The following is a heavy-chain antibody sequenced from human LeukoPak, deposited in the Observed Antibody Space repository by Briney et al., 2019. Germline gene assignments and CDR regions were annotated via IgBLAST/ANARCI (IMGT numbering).Heavy chain of an antibody. CDR2: FNPSGGST. CDR3: ARDPHDDYGVVDAFDI. Sequence: ASVKVSCKASGYTFTSYYMHWVRQAPGQGLEWMGIFNPSGGSTSYAQKFQGRVTMTRDTSTSTVYMELSSLRSEDTAVYYCARDPHDDYGVVDAFDIWGQGTMVTVSS. V-gene: IGHV1-46*01. J-gene: IGHJ3*02. CDR1: GYTFTSYY. D-gene: IGHD4-17*01.